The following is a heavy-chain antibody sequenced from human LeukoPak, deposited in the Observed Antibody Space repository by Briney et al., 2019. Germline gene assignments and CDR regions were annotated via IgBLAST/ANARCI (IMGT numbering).Heavy chain of an antibody. V-gene: IGHV4-34*01. Sequence: SETLSLACAVYGGSFSGYYWSWIRQPPGKGLEWIGEINHSGSTNYNPSLKSRVTISVDTSKNQFSLKLSSVTAADTAVYYCARQGCSGGSCYSTNYYYYGMDVWGQGTTVTVSS. CDR3: ARQGCSGGSCYSTNYYYYGMDV. CDR2: INHSGST. J-gene: IGHJ6*02. D-gene: IGHD2-15*01. CDR1: GGSFSGYY.